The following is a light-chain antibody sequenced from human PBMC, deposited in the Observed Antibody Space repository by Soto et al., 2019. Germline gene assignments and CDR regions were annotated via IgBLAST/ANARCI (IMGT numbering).Light chain of an antibody. CDR2: DAS. CDR3: QQRSNWPRT. V-gene: IGKV3-11*01. J-gene: IGKJ1*01. Sequence: EIVLTQSPVTLSLSPGEGATLSCRASQSVSSYLAWYQQKPGQAPRLLIFDASNRATGIPARFSGSGSGTDFTLTISSLEPEDSAVYYCQQRSNWPRTFGQGTKVEIK. CDR1: QSVSSY.